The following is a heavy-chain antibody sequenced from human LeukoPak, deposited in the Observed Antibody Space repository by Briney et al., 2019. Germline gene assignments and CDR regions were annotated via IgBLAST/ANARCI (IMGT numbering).Heavy chain of an antibody. Sequence: ASVKVSCKAFGGTFSSYAISWVRQAPGQGLEWMGGIIPIFGTANYAQKFQGRVTITADESTSTAYMELSSLRSEDTAVYYCARAEGGYSYAPPHYWGQGTLVTVSS. D-gene: IGHD5-18*01. CDR3: ARAEGGYSYAPPHY. V-gene: IGHV1-69*13. CDR2: IIPIFGTA. J-gene: IGHJ4*02. CDR1: GGTFSSYA.